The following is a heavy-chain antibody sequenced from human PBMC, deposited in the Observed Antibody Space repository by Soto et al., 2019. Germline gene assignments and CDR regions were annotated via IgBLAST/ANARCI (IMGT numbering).Heavy chain of an antibody. J-gene: IGHJ5*02. CDR2: ISGSGGST. CDR1: GFTFNNYA. V-gene: IGHV3-23*01. Sequence: GGSLRLSCAASGFTFNNYAMSWVRQAPGKGLEWVSGISGSGGSTDYADSVKGRFTISRDNSKNTLYLQMNSLRDYDTAVYYCAKGQIAATGQNRFDPWGQGALVTVSS. D-gene: IGHD6-13*01. CDR3: AKGQIAATGQNRFDP.